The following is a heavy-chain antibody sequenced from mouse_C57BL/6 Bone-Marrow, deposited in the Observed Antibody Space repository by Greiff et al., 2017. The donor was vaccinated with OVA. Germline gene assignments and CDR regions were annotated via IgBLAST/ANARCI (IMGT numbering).Heavy chain of an antibody. J-gene: IGHJ4*01. CDR1: GYTFTSYW. Sequence: VQLQQSGAELVKPGASVKLSCKASGYTFTSYWMHWVKQRPGQGLEWIGMIHPNSGSTNYNEKFKSKATLTVDKSSSTAYMQLSSLTSEDSAVYYCARQIRQGNYYAMDYWGQGTSVTVSS. CDR3: ARQIRQGNYYAMDY. D-gene: IGHD2-12*01. CDR2: IHPNSGST. V-gene: IGHV1-64*01.